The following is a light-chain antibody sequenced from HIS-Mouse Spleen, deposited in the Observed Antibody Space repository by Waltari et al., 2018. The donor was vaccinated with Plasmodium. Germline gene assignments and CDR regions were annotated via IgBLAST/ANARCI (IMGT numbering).Light chain of an antibody. V-gene: IGKV3-20*01. CDR1: QSVSSSY. Sequence: EIVLTQSPGTLSLSPGERATLSCRASQSVSSSYLAWYQQKPGQAPRLLIYDASSMATGIPDRFSGSGSGTDFTLTISRLEPEDFAVYYCQQYGSSPRTFGQGTKLEIK. CDR2: DAS. J-gene: IGKJ2*01. CDR3: QQYGSSPRT.